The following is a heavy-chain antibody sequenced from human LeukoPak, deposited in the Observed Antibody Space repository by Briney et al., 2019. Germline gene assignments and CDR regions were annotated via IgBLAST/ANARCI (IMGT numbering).Heavy chain of an antibody. V-gene: IGHV3-21*01. Sequence: GGSLRLSCAASGFTFSSYAMHWVRQAPGKGLDWVSSISSSSTYIYYADSVKGRFTISRDNAKNSLYLQMNRLRAEDTAVYYCARVGSYGSGLDYWGQGTLVTVSS. CDR2: ISSSSTYI. CDR3: ARVGSYGSGLDY. CDR1: GFTFSSYA. D-gene: IGHD3-10*01. J-gene: IGHJ4*02.